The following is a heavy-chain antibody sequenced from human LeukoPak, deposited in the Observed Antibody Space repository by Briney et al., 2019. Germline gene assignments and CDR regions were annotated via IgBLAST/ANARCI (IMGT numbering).Heavy chain of an antibody. Sequence: GGSLRLSCAASGFTFSSYATHWVRQAPAKGLEWVAVISYDGSNKYYADSVKGRFTISRDNSKNTLYLQMNSLRAEDTAVYYCARDDRITMTRAFDYWGQGTLVTVSS. J-gene: IGHJ4*02. CDR1: GFTFSSYA. CDR3: ARDDRITMTRAFDY. V-gene: IGHV3-30*04. CDR2: ISYDGSNK. D-gene: IGHD3-22*01.